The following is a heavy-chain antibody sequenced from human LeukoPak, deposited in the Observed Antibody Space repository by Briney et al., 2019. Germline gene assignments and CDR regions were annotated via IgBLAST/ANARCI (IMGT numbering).Heavy chain of an antibody. D-gene: IGHD5-24*01. V-gene: IGHV4-59*01. CDR3: ARGPDDFDY. CDR2: IYYSGST. Sequence: ASETLSLTCTVSGGSITSYYWSWIRQPPGKGLEWIGYIYYSGSTNYNPSLKSRVTISVDTSKNQFSLNLNSVTAADTAVYYCARGPDDFDYWGQGTLVTVSS. CDR1: GGSITSYY. J-gene: IGHJ4*02.